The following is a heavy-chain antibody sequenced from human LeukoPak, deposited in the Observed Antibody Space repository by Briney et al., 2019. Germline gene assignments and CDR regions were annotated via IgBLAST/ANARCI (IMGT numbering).Heavy chain of an antibody. CDR2: IYYSGST. CDR1: GGSISSHY. V-gene: IGHV4-59*11. D-gene: IGHD4-17*01. CDR3: ARGDYGDYSFDY. J-gene: IGHJ4*02. Sequence: TSETLSLTCTVSGGSISSHYWSWIRQPPGKGLEWIGYIYYSGSTNYNPSLKSRVTISVDTSKNQFSLKLSSVTAADTAVYYCARGDYGDYSFDYWGQGTLVTVS.